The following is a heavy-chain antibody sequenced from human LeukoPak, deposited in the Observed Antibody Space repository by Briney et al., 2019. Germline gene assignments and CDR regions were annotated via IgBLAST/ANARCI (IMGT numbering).Heavy chain of an antibody. J-gene: IGHJ6*02. V-gene: IGHV4-4*07. Sequence: SETLSLTCTVSGGSISSYYWSWIRQTAGKGLEWIGRIYTSGSTNYNPSLKSRVTMSVDTSKNQFSLKLSSVTAADTAVYYCARDSGDYAYYYYGMDVWGQGTTVTVSS. CDR1: GGSISSYY. CDR3: ARDSGDYAYYYYGMDV. CDR2: IYTSGST. D-gene: IGHD2-21*02.